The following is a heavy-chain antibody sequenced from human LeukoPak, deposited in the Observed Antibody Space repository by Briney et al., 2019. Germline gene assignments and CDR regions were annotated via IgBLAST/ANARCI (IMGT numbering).Heavy chain of an antibody. Sequence: SETLSLTCAVYGGSFSGYYWSWIRQPPGKGLEWIGEINHSGSTNYNPSLKSRVTISVDTSKTQFSLRVRSMTAADTAVYYCARGGRYYYDSSGSDWGQGTLVTVSS. D-gene: IGHD3-22*01. CDR1: GGSFSGYY. V-gene: IGHV4-34*01. J-gene: IGHJ4*02. CDR2: INHSGST. CDR3: ARGGRYYYDSSGSD.